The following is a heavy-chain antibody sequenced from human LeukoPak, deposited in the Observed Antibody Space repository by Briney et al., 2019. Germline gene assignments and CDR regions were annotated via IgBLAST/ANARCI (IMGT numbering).Heavy chain of an antibody. Sequence: PSETLSLTCTVSSGSISSYSWSWIREPPGKGLEWIGYIYYSGSTSYNPSLKSRVIMSVDTSKNQFSLKLSSVTAADTAVYYCARHGTLPYYYDSSGYPFLDYGAREPWSPSPQ. J-gene: IGHJ4*02. CDR1: SGSISSYS. V-gene: IGHV4-59*08. CDR2: IYYSGST. CDR3: ARHGTLPYYYDSSGYPFLDY. D-gene: IGHD3-22*01.